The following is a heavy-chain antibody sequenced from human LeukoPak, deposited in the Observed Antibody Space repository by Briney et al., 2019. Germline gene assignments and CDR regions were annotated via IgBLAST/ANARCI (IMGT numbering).Heavy chain of an antibody. CDR2: ISGSAYTT. CDR1: GFTFSSYV. CDR3: ARDLEAGDGADVFDI. D-gene: IGHD4-17*01. J-gene: IGHJ3*02. V-gene: IGHV3-23*01. Sequence: GGSLRLPCAASGFTFSSYVMRWVRQTPGKGLEWVSAISGSAYTTYYADSVKGRFTISRDNSKNTLYLLMDSLRVEDTALYYCARDLEAGDGADVFDIWGQGTMVTVSS.